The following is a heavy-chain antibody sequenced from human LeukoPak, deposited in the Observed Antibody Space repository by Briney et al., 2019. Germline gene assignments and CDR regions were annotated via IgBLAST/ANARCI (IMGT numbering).Heavy chain of an antibody. Sequence: GESLKISCKGSGYTFTSYYMHWVRQAPGQGLEWMGIINPSGGSTSYAQKFQGRVTMTRDTSTSTVYMELSSLRSEDTAVYYCARSEPDSVTMVRGVNFRFDPWGQGTLVTVSS. J-gene: IGHJ5*02. CDR2: INPSGGST. V-gene: IGHV1-46*01. CDR3: ARSEPDSVTMVRGVNFRFDP. CDR1: GYTFTSYY. D-gene: IGHD3-10*01.